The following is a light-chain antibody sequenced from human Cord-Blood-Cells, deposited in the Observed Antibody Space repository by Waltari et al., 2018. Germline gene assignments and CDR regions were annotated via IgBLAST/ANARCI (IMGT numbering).Light chain of an antibody. CDR2: DVS. Sequence: QSALTQPASVSGSPGPSFTISCTGTNSDVGGYNYVSWYQQHPGKAPKLMIYDVSNRPSGVSNRFSGSKSGNTASLTISGLQAEDEADYYCSSYTSSSTLVFGGGTKLTVL. V-gene: IGLV2-14*01. CDR3: SSYTSSSTLV. CDR1: NSDVGGYNY. J-gene: IGLJ2*01.